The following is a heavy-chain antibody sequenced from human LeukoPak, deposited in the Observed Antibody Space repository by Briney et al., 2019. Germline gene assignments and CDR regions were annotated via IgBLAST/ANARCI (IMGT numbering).Heavy chain of an antibody. D-gene: IGHD3-10*01. J-gene: IGHJ4*02. CDR2: IYYSGST. Sequence: LETLSLTCTVSGGSISSYYWGWIRQPPGKGLEWIGSIYYSGSTYYNPSLKSRVTISVDTSKNQFSLKLSSVTAADTAVYYCARDSRWFGELGGFDYWGQGTLVTVSS. CDR1: GGSISSYY. CDR3: ARDSRWFGELGGFDY. V-gene: IGHV4-39*07.